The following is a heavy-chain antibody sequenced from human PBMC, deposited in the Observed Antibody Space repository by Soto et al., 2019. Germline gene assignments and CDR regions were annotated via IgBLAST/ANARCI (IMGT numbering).Heavy chain of an antibody. Sequence: GGSLRLSCAASGFPFIDAWMSWVRQAPGKGLEWVSRMTGDGRTTQYADSVKGRFTASRDNAKSTLYLQMNSLRAEDTAVYYCATAEVDYWGPGTLVTVSS. CDR2: MTGDGRTT. V-gene: IGHV3-74*03. CDR3: ATAEVDY. CDR1: GFPFIDAW. J-gene: IGHJ4*02.